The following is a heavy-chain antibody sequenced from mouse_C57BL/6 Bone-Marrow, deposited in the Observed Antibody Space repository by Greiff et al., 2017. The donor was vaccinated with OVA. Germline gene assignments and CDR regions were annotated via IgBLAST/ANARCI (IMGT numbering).Heavy chain of an antibody. CDR1: GFTFSDFY. J-gene: IGHJ3*01. CDR3: ARDAGLTGTWFAY. Sequence: EVQLVESGGGLVQSGRSLRLSCATSGFTFSDFYMEWVRQAPGKGLEWIAASRNKANDYTTEYSASVKGRFIVSRDTSQSILYLQMNALRAEDTAIYYCARDAGLTGTWFAYWGQGTLVTVSA. CDR2: SRNKANDYTT. V-gene: IGHV7-1*01. D-gene: IGHD4-1*01.